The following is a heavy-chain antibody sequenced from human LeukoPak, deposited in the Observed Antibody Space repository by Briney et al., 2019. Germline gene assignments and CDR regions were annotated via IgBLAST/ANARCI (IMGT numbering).Heavy chain of an antibody. V-gene: IGHV1-69*13. J-gene: IGHJ4*02. D-gene: IGHD6-6*01. CDR2: IIPIFGTP. CDR3: ARMYSSSYRTPGRNPFFDY. Sequence: ASVKVSCKASGGTFSSYPISWVRQAPGQGLEWMGGIIPIFGTPYYAQKFQGRVTITADEPTTTAYMELNSLRSEDTAVYYCARMYSSSYRTPGRNPFFDYWGQGTLVTVSS. CDR1: GGTFSSYP.